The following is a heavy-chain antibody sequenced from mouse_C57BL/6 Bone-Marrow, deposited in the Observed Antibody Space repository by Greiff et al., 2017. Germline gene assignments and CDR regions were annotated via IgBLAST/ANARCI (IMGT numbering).Heavy chain of an antibody. CDR1: GFSLTSYG. CDR3: AKNRWGGAMDY. J-gene: IGHJ4*01. D-gene: IGHD4-1*01. Sequence: VKLVESGPGLVQPSQRLSITCTVSGFSLTSYGVHWVRQSPGKGLEWLGVIWRGGSTDYNAAFMSRLSITKDNSKSQVFFKMNSLQADDTAIYYCAKNRWGGAMDYWGQGTSVTVSS. V-gene: IGHV2-5*01. CDR2: IWRGGST.